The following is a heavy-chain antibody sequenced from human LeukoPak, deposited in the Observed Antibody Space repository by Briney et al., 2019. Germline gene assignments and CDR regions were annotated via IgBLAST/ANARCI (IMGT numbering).Heavy chain of an antibody. CDR2: IYHSGST. CDR1: GGSFSGYY. J-gene: IGHJ5*02. V-gene: IGHV4-30-2*01. Sequence: SETLSLTCAVYGGSFSGYYWSWIRQPPGKGLEWIGYIYHSGSTYYNPSLKSRVTISVDRSKNQFSLKLSSVTATDTAVYYCARRDSPGWFDPWGQGTLVTVSS. CDR3: ARRDSPGWFDP.